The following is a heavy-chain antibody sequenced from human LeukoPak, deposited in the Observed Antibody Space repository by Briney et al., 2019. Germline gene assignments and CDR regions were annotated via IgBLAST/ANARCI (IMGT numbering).Heavy chain of an antibody. CDR1: GFTVSSNY. CDR3: ARGMGATTFLYYYYGMDV. J-gene: IGHJ6*02. Sequence: PGGSLRLSCAASGFTVSSNYMSWVRQAPGKGLEWVSVIYSGGSTYYADSVKGGFTISRDNSKDTLYLQMNSLRAEDTAVYYCARGMGATTFLYYYYGMDVWGQGTTVTVSS. CDR2: IYSGGST. D-gene: IGHD1-26*01. V-gene: IGHV3-66*01.